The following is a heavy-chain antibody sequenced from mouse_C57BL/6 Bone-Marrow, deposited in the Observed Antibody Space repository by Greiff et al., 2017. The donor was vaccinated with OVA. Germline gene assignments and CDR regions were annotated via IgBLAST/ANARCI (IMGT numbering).Heavy chain of an antibody. D-gene: IGHD1-1*01. CDR3: ARHYYGSSYY. CDR2: ISSGGSYT. J-gene: IGHJ2*01. CDR1: GFTFSSYG. V-gene: IGHV5-6*01. Sequence: GGDLVKPGGSLKLSCAASGFTFSSYGMSWVRQTPDKRLEWVATISSGGSYTYYPDSVKGRFTISRDNAKNTLYLQMSSLKSEDTAMYYCARHYYGSSYYWGQGTTLTVSS.